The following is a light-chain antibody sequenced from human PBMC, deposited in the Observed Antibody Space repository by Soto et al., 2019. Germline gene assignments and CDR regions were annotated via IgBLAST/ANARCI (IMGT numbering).Light chain of an antibody. CDR2: DVS. J-gene: IGLJ1*01. Sequence: QSVLTQPASLSGSPGQSITISCTGTSSDVGGYNYVSWYQQHPGKAPKLMIYDVSNRPSGVSNRFSGSKSGNTASLTISGFQAEDEADYYCSSYTSSSTSYVFGTGTKVTVL. V-gene: IGLV2-14*01. CDR3: SSYTSSSTSYV. CDR1: SSDVGGYNY.